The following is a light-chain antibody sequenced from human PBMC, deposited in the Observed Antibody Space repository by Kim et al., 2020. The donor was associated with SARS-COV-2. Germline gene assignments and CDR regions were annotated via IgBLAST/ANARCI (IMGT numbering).Light chain of an antibody. V-gene: IGKV1-27*01. J-gene: IGKJ1*01. CDR1: QDLMNY. CDR3: LKYDSAPWT. Sequence: ASVEDVVTITCRETQDLMNYFSCYQQKPGKVPMALTYAASSLQSGVPSRFSGGGSGTDFTLTISSLQPEYAATYYSLKYDSAPWTFGQGTKVDIK. CDR2: AAS.